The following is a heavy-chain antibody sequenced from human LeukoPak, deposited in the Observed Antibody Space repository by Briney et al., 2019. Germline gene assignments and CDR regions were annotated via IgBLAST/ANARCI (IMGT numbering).Heavy chain of an antibody. CDR1: GFTFSSYG. V-gene: IGHV3-30*02. CDR2: IQYDGSNK. CDR3: STDDYDFWSGFEYFQH. J-gene: IGHJ1*01. D-gene: IGHD3-3*01. Sequence: GGSLRLSCAASGFTFSSYGMHWVRQAPGKGLEWVAFIQYDGSNKYYADSVKGRFTISRDNSKNTLYLQMNSLRAEDTAVYYCSTDDYDFWSGFEYFQHWGQGTLVTVSS.